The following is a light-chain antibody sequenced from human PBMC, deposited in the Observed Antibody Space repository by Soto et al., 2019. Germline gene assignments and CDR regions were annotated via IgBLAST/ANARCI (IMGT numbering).Light chain of an antibody. Sequence: EIVLTQSPGTLSLSPVERATLSCRASQTITTLAWYQRKPGQAPRLLIYRVSSRATGVPDRFSGSGSGTDYTLTISRLEPEDFAVYYCQQYGNLPLTFGGGTKGDIK. CDR1: QTITT. J-gene: IGKJ4*01. CDR2: RVS. CDR3: QQYGNLPLT. V-gene: IGKV3-20*01.